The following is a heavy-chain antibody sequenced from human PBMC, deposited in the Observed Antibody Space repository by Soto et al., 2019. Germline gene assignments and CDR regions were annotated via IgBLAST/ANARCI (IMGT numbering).Heavy chain of an antibody. D-gene: IGHD6-13*01. V-gene: IGHV3-74*01. CDR2: ISPDGSIT. CDR3: TREVATVPDY. Sequence: GGSLRLSCAASGLTSRRYWMHWVRKAQGKGLVWVSRISPDGSITNYAYSVKGRFTISRDNAKNTLFLQMNSVRAEDAAVYYCTREVATVPDYWGQGTLVTVSS. CDR1: GLTSRRYW. J-gene: IGHJ4*02.